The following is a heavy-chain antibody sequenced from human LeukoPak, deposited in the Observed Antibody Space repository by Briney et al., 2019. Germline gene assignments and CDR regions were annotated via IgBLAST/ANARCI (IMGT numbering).Heavy chain of an antibody. CDR1: GFTFSSYG. CDR3: ARQRIAAPRSLLVSWFDP. J-gene: IGHJ5*02. D-gene: IGHD6-6*01. CDR2: IWYDGSNK. Sequence: GRSLRLSCAASGFTFSSYGMHWVRQAPGKGLEWVAVIWYDGSNKYYADSVKGRFTISRDNSKNTLYLQMNGLRAEDTAVYYCARQRIAAPRSLLVSWFDPWGQGTLVTVSS. V-gene: IGHV3-33*01.